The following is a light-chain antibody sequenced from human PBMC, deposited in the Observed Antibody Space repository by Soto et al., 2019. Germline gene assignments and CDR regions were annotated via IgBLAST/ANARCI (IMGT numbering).Light chain of an antibody. Sequence: DIQMTQSPSTLSASVGDRVTITCRASQSISSWLAWYQQKPGKAPKLLIYKASSLESGVPSRFSGSGSGTEFTLTISSLQPDDFATYYCQQYNSYPRKFGQVTKVEIK. CDR1: QSISSW. CDR2: KAS. J-gene: IGKJ1*01. CDR3: QQYNSYPRK. V-gene: IGKV1-5*03.